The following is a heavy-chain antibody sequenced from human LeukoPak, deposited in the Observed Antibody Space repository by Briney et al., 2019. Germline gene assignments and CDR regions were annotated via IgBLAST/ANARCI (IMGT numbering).Heavy chain of an antibody. CDR1: GGSFSGYY. D-gene: IGHD3-3*01. CDR2: INHSGST. Sequence: SETLSLTCAVYGGSFSGYYWSWIRQPPGKGLEWIGEINHSGSTNYNPSLKSRVTISVDTSKNQFSLKLSSVTAADTAVYCCACRFLEWDPYYFDYWGQGTLVTVSS. J-gene: IGHJ4*02. CDR3: ACRFLEWDPYYFDY. V-gene: IGHV4-34*01.